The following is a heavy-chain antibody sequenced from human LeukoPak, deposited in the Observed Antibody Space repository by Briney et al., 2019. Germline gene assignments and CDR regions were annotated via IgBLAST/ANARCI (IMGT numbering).Heavy chain of an antibody. V-gene: IGHV3-30-3*01. D-gene: IGHD2-15*01. CDR2: ISYDGSNK. J-gene: IGHJ4*02. CDR3: ARGYAAIPD. Sequence: GGSLRLSCAASGFTFSSYAMHWVRQAPGKGLEWVAVISYDGSNKYYAGSVKGRFIISRDNAKDSLFLQMSSLRDEDTALYYCARGYAAIPDWGQGTLVTVSS. CDR1: GFTFSSYA.